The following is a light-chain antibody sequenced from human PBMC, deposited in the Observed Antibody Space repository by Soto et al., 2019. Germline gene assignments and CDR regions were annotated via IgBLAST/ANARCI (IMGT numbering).Light chain of an antibody. CDR3: QQSYSTPRP. CDR2: AAS. J-gene: IGKJ1*01. CDR1: QSISSW. Sequence: DIQMTQSPSTLSASVGDRFTITCRASQSISSWLAWYQQKPEKAPKLLIYAASSLQSGVPSRFSGSGSGTDFTLTISSLQPEDFATYYCQQSYSTPRPFGQGTKVDI. V-gene: IGKV1-39*01.